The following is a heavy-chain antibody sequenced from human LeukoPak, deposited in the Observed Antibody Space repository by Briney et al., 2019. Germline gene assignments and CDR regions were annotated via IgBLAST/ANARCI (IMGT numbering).Heavy chain of an antibody. J-gene: IGHJ6*03. V-gene: IGHV3-48*03. CDR1: GFTFSSYE. Sequence: PGGSLRLSCAASGFTFSSYEMNWVRQAPGKGLEWVSYISSSGSTIYYADSVKGRFTISRDNAKNSLYLQMNSLRAEDTAVYYCARETIAAAGTYHMDVWGKGTTVTVSS. CDR3: ARETIAAAGTYHMDV. D-gene: IGHD6-13*01. CDR2: ISSSGSTI.